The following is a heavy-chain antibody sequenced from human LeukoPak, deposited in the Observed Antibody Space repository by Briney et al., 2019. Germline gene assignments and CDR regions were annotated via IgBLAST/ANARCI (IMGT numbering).Heavy chain of an antibody. CDR2: IKQDGSEK. CDR3: AKSVVVITFRFDD. CDR1: GFTFSSYW. D-gene: IGHD2-15*01. Sequence: GGSLRLSCAASGFTFSSYWMSWVRQAPGKGLEWVANIKQDGSEKYYVDSVKGRFTISRDNAKNSLYLQMNSLRAEDTAVYYCAKSVVVITFRFDDWGQGALVTVSS. V-gene: IGHV3-7*03. J-gene: IGHJ4*02.